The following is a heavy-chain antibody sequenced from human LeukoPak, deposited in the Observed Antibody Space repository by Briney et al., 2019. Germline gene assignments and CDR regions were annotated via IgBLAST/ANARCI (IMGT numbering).Heavy chain of an antibody. V-gene: IGHV4-39*07. Sequence: SEALSLTCTVSGGSISSSSYYWGWIREPPGKGLEWIGSIYYSGNTYYNPSLKSRVTMSVDTSKNQFSLKLSSVTAADTAVYYCARGPINEGYCSSTSCYGDAFDIWGQGTMVTVSS. CDR1: GGSISSSSYY. CDR2: IYYSGNT. J-gene: IGHJ3*02. D-gene: IGHD2-2*01. CDR3: ARGPINEGYCSSTSCYGDAFDI.